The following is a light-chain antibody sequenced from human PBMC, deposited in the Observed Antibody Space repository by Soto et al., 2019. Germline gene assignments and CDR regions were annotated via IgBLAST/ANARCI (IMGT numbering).Light chain of an antibody. CDR3: CSYAGNSEV. Sequence: QSALTRPDEVCGSQGRWIRSPCTGTKNDVGSYNLVSWYQQHPGKAPKLLIYEVAERPSGVSNRFSGSKSGSTASLTISGLRPDDEADYYCCSYAGNSEVFGTGTKVTVL. J-gene: IGLJ1*01. V-gene: IGLV2-23*02. CDR2: EVA. CDR1: KNDVGSYNL.